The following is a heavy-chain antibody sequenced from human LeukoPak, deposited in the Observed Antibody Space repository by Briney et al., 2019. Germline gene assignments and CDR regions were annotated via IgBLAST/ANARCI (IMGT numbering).Heavy chain of an antibody. J-gene: IGHJ4*02. D-gene: IGHD6-13*01. V-gene: IGHV1-69*01. CDR3: ASTGHSSSYFDY. Sequence: SVKVSCKASGGTFSSYAISWVRQAPGQGLEWMGGIIPIFGTANYAQKFQGRVTITADESTSTAYMELSSLRSEDTAVYYCASTGHSSSYFDYWGQGTLVTVSS. CDR2: IIPIFGTA. CDR1: GGTFSSYA.